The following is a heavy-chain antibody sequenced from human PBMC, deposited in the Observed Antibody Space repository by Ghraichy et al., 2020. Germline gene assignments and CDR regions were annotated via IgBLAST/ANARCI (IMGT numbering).Heavy chain of an antibody. CDR3: ARDGKRITIFGVVITLDY. Sequence: ASVKVSCKASGYTFTSYGISWVRQAPGQGLEWMGWINAYNGNTNYAQKLQGRVTMTTDTSTSTAYMELRSLRSDDTAVYYCARDGKRITIFGVVITLDYWGQGTLVTVSS. CDR1: GYTFTSYG. V-gene: IGHV1-18*04. J-gene: IGHJ4*02. CDR2: INAYNGNT. D-gene: IGHD3-3*01.